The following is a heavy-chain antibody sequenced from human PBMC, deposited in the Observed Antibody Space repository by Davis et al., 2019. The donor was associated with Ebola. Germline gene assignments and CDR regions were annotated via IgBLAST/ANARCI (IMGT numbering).Heavy chain of an antibody. CDR2: INSNSGTS. CDR3: GKGFYGSGSYIDA. D-gene: IGHD3-10*01. J-gene: IGHJ5*02. CDR1: GLTFDDYA. Sequence: PGGSLRLSCATSGLTFDDYAMHWFRQAPGKGLEWVSGINSNSGTSAYADSVKGRFTISRDNAQDSLYLQMNSLRTEDTAFYYCGKGFYGSGSYIDAWGQGTLVTVSS. V-gene: IGHV3-9*01.